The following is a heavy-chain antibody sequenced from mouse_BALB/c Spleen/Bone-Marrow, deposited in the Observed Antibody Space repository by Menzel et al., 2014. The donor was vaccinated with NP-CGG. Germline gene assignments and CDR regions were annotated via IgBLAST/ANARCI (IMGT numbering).Heavy chain of an antibody. J-gene: IGHJ4*01. V-gene: IGHV1-54*01. CDR1: GYDFSNYL. Sequence: VQLQQSGAELVRPGTSVKVSCKASGYDFSNYLIEWVKQRPGQGLEWIGVINPGSGDINYNEKFKGKAALTADKSSSTACMQLSSLTSDDTAVYFCARFIATAEAMDYWGQGTSVTVSS. CDR2: INPGSGDI. D-gene: IGHD1-1*01. CDR3: ARFIATAEAMDY.